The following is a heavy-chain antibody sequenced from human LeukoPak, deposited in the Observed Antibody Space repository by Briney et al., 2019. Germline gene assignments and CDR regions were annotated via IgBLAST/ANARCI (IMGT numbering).Heavy chain of an antibody. CDR1: GYTFTGYY. CDR2: INPNSGGT. J-gene: IGHJ5*02. Sequence: ASVKVSCKASGYTFTGYYMHWVRQAPGQRLEWMGWINPNSGGTNYAQKFQGRVTMTRDTSISTAYMELSRLRSDDTAVYYCARESHRDIVVVVADNWLDPWGQGTLVTVSS. D-gene: IGHD2-15*01. V-gene: IGHV1-2*02. CDR3: ARESHRDIVVVVADNWLDP.